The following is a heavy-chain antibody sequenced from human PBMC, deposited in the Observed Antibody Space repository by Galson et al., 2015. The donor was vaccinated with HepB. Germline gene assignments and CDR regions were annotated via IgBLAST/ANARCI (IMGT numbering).Heavy chain of an antibody. CDR1: GFTFSNYA. CDR2: LSGSGGST. D-gene: IGHD6-13*01. CDR3: AKVGSSNSWYGYFYGMDV. V-gene: IGHV3-23*01. Sequence: SLRLSCAASGFTFSNYAMSWVRQASGQGLEWVSALSGSGGSTCSADSVKGRFTISRDNSKNTLYLQMNSLRAEDTAVYYCAKVGSSNSWYGYFYGMDVWGQGTTVTVSS. J-gene: IGHJ6*02.